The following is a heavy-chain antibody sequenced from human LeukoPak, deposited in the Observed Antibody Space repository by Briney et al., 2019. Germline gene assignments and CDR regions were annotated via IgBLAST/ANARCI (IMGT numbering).Heavy chain of an antibody. V-gene: IGHV4-4*02. CDR1: GFTFSSYW. D-gene: IGHD1-26*01. CDR2: IYHSGST. CDR3: ATKIVGATTGYYFDY. J-gene: IGHJ4*02. Sequence: GSLRLSCAASGFTFSSYWMHWVRQPPGKGLEWIGEIYHSGSTNYNPSLKSRVTISVDKSKNQFSLKLSSVTAADTAVYYCATKIVGATTGYYFDYWGQGTLVTVSS.